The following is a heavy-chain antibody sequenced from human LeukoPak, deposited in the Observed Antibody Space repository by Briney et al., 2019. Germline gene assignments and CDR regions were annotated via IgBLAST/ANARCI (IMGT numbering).Heavy chain of an antibody. CDR3: ARGSTVVRGVSPAGDY. V-gene: IGHV3-21*01. Sequence: GGSLRLSCAASGFTFSNSAMNWVRQAPGKGLEWVSSISRSSSYIYYADSMKGRFTISRDNAKNSLDLQMHSLRAEDTAVYYCARGSTVVRGVSPAGDYWGQGTLVTVSS. J-gene: IGHJ4*02. CDR1: GFTFSNSA. D-gene: IGHD3-10*01. CDR2: ISRSSSYI.